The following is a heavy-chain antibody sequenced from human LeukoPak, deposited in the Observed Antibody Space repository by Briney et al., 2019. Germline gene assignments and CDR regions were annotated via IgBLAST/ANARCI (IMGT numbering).Heavy chain of an antibody. CDR2: ISGSGSTI. CDR3: ARAWTGYSYGDY. Sequence: GGSLRLSCAASGFIFDDHGMSWIRQAPGKGLEWVSYISGSGSTIYYADSVKGRFTISRDNAKNSLYLQMNSLRAEDTAVYYCARAWTGYSYGDYWGQGTLVTVSS. V-gene: IGHV3-11*01. D-gene: IGHD5-18*01. CDR1: GFIFDDHG. J-gene: IGHJ4*02.